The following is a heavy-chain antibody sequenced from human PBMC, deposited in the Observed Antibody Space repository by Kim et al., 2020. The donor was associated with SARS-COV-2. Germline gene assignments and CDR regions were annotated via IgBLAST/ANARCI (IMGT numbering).Heavy chain of an antibody. D-gene: IGHD3-16*01. CDR3: ARPLYDYVWGTY. Sequence: GSLRLSCAASGFTFSSTWMHWVRQAPGGGLVWVSRINSDGTTTNYADSVKGRFSISRDNAKNTLYLQMTSLRAEDTAIYYCARPLYDYVWGTYWGQGTLVTVSS. J-gene: IGHJ4*02. CDR1: GFTFSSTW. CDR2: INSDGTTT. V-gene: IGHV3-74*01.